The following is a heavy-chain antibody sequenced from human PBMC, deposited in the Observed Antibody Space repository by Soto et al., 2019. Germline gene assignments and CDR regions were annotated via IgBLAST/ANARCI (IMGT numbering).Heavy chain of an antibody. Sequence: GGSLRLSCAASGFTFSSYGMHWVRQAPGKGLEWVAVISYDGSNKYYADSVKGRFTISRDNSKNTLYLQMNSLRAEDTAVYYCAKEDNWNERNFDYWGQGTLVTVSS. CDR1: GFTFSSYG. D-gene: IGHD1-20*01. CDR2: ISYDGSNK. V-gene: IGHV3-30*18. J-gene: IGHJ4*02. CDR3: AKEDNWNERNFDY.